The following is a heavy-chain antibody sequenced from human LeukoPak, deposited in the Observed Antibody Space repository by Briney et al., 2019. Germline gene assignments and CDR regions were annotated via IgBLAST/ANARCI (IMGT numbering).Heavy chain of an antibody. D-gene: IGHD6-6*01. CDR2: IYYSGST. J-gene: IGHJ4*02. Sequence: PSETLSLTCTVSGGSISSYYWSWIRQPPGKGLEWIGSIYYSGSTYYNPSLKSRVTISVDTSKNQFSLKLSSVTAADTAVYYCARDVIAARNFDYWGQGTLVTVSS. CDR3: ARDVIAARNFDY. V-gene: IGHV4-59*12. CDR1: GGSISSYY.